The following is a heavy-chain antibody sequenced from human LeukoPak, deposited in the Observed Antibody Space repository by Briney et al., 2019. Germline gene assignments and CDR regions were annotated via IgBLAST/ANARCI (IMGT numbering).Heavy chain of an antibody. CDR1: GGSISSGSYY. Sequence: SETLSLTCTVSGGSISSGSYYWSWIRQPAGKGLEWIGRIYTSGSTNYNPSLKSRVTISVDTSKNQFSLKLSSVTAADTAVYYCARAHPSPTYDFWSGYSSPFDYWGQGTLVTVSS. D-gene: IGHD3-3*01. CDR2: IYTSGST. J-gene: IGHJ4*02. V-gene: IGHV4-61*02. CDR3: ARAHPSPTYDFWSGYSSPFDY.